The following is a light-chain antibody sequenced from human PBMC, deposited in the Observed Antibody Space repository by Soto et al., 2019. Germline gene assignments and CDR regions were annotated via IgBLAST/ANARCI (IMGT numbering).Light chain of an antibody. Sequence: QSALTQPASVSGSPGQSITISCTGTSSDVGSYNLVSWYQQYPGTAPKLMIYEDSKRPSGVSNRFSGSKSGNTASLTISGLQTEDEADYYCCSYAGSSTDVFGTGTKVTVL. CDR1: SSDVGSYNL. CDR3: CSYAGSSTDV. J-gene: IGLJ1*01. CDR2: EDS. V-gene: IGLV2-23*01.